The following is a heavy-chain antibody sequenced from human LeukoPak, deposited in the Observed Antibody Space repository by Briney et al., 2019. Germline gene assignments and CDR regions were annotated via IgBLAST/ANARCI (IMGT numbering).Heavy chain of an antibody. Sequence: GASVKVSCKVSGYTLTELSMHWVRQAPGKGLQWMGGFDPEDGETIYAQKFQGRVTMTEDTSTDTAYMELSSLRSEDTAVYYCATDLPYLVPAAPNGNYWGQGTLVTVSS. CDR3: ATDLPYLVPAAPNGNY. CDR1: GYTLTELS. CDR2: FDPEDGET. V-gene: IGHV1-24*01. J-gene: IGHJ4*02. D-gene: IGHD2-2*01.